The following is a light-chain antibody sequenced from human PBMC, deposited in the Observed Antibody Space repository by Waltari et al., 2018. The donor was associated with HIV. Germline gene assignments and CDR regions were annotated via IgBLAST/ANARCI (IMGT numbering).Light chain of an antibody. J-gene: IGLJ3*02. V-gene: IGLV1-47*01. CDR3: AAWDDSLSGWV. CDR1: SPNIGRNY. Sequence: QSVLTQPPSASGTPGQRVTISCSGRSPNIGRNYVSWYQQLPGTTPKLLIYRNNQRPSGVPDRFSGSKSGTSASLAISGLRSEDEADYYCAAWDDSLSGWVFGGGTKLTVL. CDR2: RNN.